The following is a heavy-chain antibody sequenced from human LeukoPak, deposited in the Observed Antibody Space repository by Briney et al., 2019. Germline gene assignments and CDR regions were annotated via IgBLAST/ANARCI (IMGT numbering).Heavy chain of an antibody. CDR3: AREDGGHFDY. Sequence: SQTLSLTCTVSGGSISSGDYYWRWIRQPPGKGLEWNGYIYYSGSTYYNPSLKSRVTISVDTSKNQFSLKLSSVTAADTAVYYCAREDGGHFDYWGQGTLVTVSS. V-gene: IGHV4-30-4*08. CDR1: GGSISSGDYY. CDR2: IYYSGST. D-gene: IGHD4-23*01. J-gene: IGHJ4*02.